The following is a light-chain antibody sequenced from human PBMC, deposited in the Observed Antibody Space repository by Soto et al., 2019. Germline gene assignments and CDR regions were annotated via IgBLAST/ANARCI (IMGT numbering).Light chain of an antibody. Sequence: DIQMTHSPSSVSASVGDRVTITCRASQGVSSWLAWYQQKPGKAPNLLIYATSNLQSGVPSRFSGSGSGKDFTLTISSLHPEDFATYYCQQTHTFPLTFGPGNKVEIX. J-gene: IGKJ3*01. CDR3: QQTHTFPLT. CDR1: QGVSSW. CDR2: ATS. V-gene: IGKV1-12*01.